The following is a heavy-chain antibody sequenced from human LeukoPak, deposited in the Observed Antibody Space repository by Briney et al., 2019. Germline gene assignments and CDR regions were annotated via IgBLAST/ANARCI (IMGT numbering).Heavy chain of an antibody. CDR3: ARRNYGSGSYYFDY. J-gene: IGHJ4*02. V-gene: IGHV4-38-2*02. Sequence: PSETLSLTCTVSGYSISSGYHRGWIRQPPGKGLEWIGNIYHSGSTNYNPSLKSRVSMSVDTSKNQFSLMLSSVTAADTAVYYCARRNYGSGSYYFDYWGQGTLVTVSS. D-gene: IGHD3-10*01. CDR2: IYHSGST. CDR1: GYSISSGYH.